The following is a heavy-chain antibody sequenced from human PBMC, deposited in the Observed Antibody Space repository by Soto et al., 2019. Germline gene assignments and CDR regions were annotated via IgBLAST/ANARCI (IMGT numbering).Heavy chain of an antibody. D-gene: IGHD3-10*01. V-gene: IGHV3-23*01. CDR2: ISGGGDTT. J-gene: IGHJ4*02. CDR1: GFTFNNYA. Sequence: EVQLLESGGGLVQPGGSLRLYCAASGFTFNNYAMTWVRQAPGKGLEWVSAISGGGDTTSYADSVKGRFTVSRDGSKNTLYLQMSSLRAEDTALYYCAKGRGGSGSLTPRDDFRGQGTLVIVSS. CDR3: AKGRGGSGSLTPRDDF.